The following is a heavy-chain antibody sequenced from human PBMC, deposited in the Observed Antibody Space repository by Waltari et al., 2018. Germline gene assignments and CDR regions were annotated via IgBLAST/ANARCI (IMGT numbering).Heavy chain of an antibody. J-gene: IGHJ4*02. Sequence: QVQLVQSGAEVKKPGDSVKVSCKASGYTLPSYFIHWVRQARGQGLEWMGIIDPSLGSTSYAQKFQGRVTVTRDTSTSAVYMELSSLRSEDTAMYYCARGNYGGNSGFDYWGQGTLVTVSS. D-gene: IGHD4-17*01. CDR2: IDPSLGST. CDR3: ARGNYGGNSGFDY. CDR1: GYTLPSYF. V-gene: IGHV1-46*01.